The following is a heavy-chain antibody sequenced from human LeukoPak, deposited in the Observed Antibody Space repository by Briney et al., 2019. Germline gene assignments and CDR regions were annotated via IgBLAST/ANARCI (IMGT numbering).Heavy chain of an antibody. J-gene: IGHJ4*02. Sequence: GGSLRLSCAPSEFTFRNAGMSWVRQARGKGLEWVVRMRSKTDGGATDYAAPVKGRFTISRDDSKTTLYLQMNSLKTEDTAVYYCTTEGYSSAWYPWFDYWGQGTLVTVSS. CDR1: EFTFRNAG. D-gene: IGHD6-19*01. V-gene: IGHV3-15*01. CDR2: MRSKTDGGAT. CDR3: TTEGYSSAWYPWFDY.